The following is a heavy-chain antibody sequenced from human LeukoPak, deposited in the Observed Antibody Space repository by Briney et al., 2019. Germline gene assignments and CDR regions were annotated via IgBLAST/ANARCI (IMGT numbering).Heavy chain of an antibody. D-gene: IGHD3-22*01. Sequence: ASVKVSCKASGYTFTGYDINWVRQASGQGLEWMGWMNPNSGNTGYAQKFQGRVTITRNTSISTAYMELSSLRSEDTAVYYCARGYYDGSAYPLPLLYYFDFWGQGALVTVSS. CDR1: GYTFTGYD. CDR2: MNPNSGNT. CDR3: ARGYYDGSAYPLPLLYYFDF. J-gene: IGHJ4*02. V-gene: IGHV1-8*03.